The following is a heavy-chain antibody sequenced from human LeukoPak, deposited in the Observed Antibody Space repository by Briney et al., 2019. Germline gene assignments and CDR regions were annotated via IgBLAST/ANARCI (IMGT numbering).Heavy chain of an antibody. V-gene: IGHV3-30*18. J-gene: IGHJ6*02. CDR1: GFTFSSYG. D-gene: IGHD3-10*01. Sequence: GRSLRLSCAASGFTFSSYGMHWVRQAPGKGLEWVAVISYDGSNKYYADSVKGRFTISRDNSKNTLYLQMNSLRAEDTAVYYCAKDHVVGEWRGFYYYYYGMNVWGQGTTVTVSS. CDR2: ISYDGSNK. CDR3: AKDHVVGEWRGFYYYYYGMNV.